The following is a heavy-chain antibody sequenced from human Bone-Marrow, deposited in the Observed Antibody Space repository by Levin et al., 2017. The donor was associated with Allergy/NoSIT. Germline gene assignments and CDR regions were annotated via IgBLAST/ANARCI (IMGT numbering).Heavy chain of an antibody. J-gene: IGHJ5*02. Sequence: SETLPLTCSVSGVSITTGLYYWTWIRQPAGKGLEWIGRISNTGTTDYNPSLRGRVSISVDTSNSQFSLSLTSVTAADTAVYYCAALQYFLFDPWGQGTLVSVSS. CDR3: AALQYFLFDP. CDR2: ISNTGTT. CDR1: GVSITTGLYY. D-gene: IGHD3-9*01. V-gene: IGHV4-61*02.